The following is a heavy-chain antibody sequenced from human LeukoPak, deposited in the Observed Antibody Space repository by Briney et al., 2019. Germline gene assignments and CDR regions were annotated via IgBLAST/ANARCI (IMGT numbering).Heavy chain of an antibody. Sequence: GGSLRLSCAASGFTFSNFWMHWVRQAPGKGLVWVALIYGDGSFTRYADSVKGRFTISRDNAKNTVYLQMNSLRVEDTAVYYCARVYETSGYLYWGQGSLVTVSS. D-gene: IGHD3-22*01. CDR2: IYGDGSFT. CDR3: ARVYETSGYLY. V-gene: IGHV3-74*01. CDR1: GFTFSNFW. J-gene: IGHJ4*02.